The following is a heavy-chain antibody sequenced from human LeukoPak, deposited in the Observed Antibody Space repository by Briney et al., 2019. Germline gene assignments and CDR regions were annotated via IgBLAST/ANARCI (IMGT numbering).Heavy chain of an antibody. Sequence: PSETLSLTCTVSGGSISSSSYYWAWIRQPPGKGLEWIGSIYYSGSTYYNPSLKSRVTISVDTSKNQFSLKLSFVTAADTAVYYCARRAGQYDYWGQGTLVTVSS. CDR3: ARRAGQYDY. J-gene: IGHJ4*02. V-gene: IGHV4-39*01. D-gene: IGHD3-10*01. CDR1: GGSISSSSYY. CDR2: IYYSGST.